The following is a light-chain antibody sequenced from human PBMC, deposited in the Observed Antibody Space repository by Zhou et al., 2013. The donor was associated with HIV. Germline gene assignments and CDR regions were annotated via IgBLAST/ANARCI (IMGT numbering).Light chain of an antibody. J-gene: IGKJ4*01. CDR1: QSVSSNF. Sequence: EVVLTQSPDTLSLSPGERATLSCRASQSVSSNFLAWYQQKPGQAPRLLIYTASNRATDVPDRFSGSGSGTDFTLTINRLEPEDFAVYYCQQYYSSPLTFGGGTKLEIK. V-gene: IGKV3-20*01. CDR2: TAS. CDR3: QQYYSSPLT.